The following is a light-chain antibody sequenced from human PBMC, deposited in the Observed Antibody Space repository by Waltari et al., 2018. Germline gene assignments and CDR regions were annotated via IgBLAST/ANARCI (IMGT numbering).Light chain of an antibody. CDR2: EVN. CDR1: RRHLGDNTS. V-gene: IGLV2-14*01. CDR3: SSYTAGNIVI. J-gene: IGLJ2*01. Sequence: QSALTQPASVSGSPGQSILIPCPGTRRHLGDNTSVSWYQHHPGKAPKLMIYEVNHRPSGISYRFSGSKSGSTASLTISGVQAEDEADYYCSSYTAGNIVIFGGGTKVTVL.